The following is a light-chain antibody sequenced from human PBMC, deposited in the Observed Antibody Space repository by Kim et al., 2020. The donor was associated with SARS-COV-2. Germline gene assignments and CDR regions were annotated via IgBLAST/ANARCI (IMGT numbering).Light chain of an antibody. CDR1: QSVKKN. V-gene: IGKV3D-15*01. CDR3: HQYDNWPPFT. CDR2: GAS. J-gene: IGKJ3*01. Sequence: EVVMTQSPGTLSVSPGASATLSCRASQSVKKNIAWYQQRPGQGPRLLIYGASTRATGIPARFSGSGSGTEFTLTITSLQSEDFAVYYCHQYDNWPPFTFGPGTKVDIK.